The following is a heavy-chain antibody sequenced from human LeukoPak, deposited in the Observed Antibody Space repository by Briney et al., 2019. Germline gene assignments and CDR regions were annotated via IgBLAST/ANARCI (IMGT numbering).Heavy chain of an antibody. CDR1: GYTFTSYA. CDR2: INTNTGNP. Sequence: ASVKVSCKAYGYTFTSYAMNWVRQAPGQGLEWMGWINTNTGNPTYAQGFTGRFVFSLDTSVSTAYLQISSLKAEDTAVYYCARDYPSYYYYGMDVWGQGTTVTVSS. CDR3: ARDYPSYYYYGMDV. V-gene: IGHV7-4-1*02. J-gene: IGHJ6*02.